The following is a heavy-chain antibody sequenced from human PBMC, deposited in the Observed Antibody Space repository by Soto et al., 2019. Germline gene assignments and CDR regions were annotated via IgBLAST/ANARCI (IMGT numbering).Heavy chain of an antibody. Sequence: LRLSCVASGFSFGTHAMTWVRQAPGKGLEWVSVISAGSGNSYYADSVKGRFSVSRDNSKNTLWLQMDSLRAEDTGLYYCARQKLKSSTWYGSIDSWGQGTLVTVSS. CDR2: ISAGSGNS. J-gene: IGHJ4*02. V-gene: IGHV3-23*01. CDR3: ARQKLKSSTWYGSIDS. CDR1: GFSFGTHA. D-gene: IGHD2-2*01.